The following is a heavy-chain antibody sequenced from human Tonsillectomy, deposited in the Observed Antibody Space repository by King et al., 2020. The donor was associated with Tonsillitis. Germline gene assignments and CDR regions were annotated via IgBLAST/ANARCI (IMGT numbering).Heavy chain of an antibody. CDR3: ARASPDYYILTGYHNHAFDI. J-gene: IGHJ3*02. CDR2: INPNSGGT. D-gene: IGHD3-9*01. Sequence: QVQLVESGAEVRNPGASVKVSCTASAYIFTAYYMHWVRQAPGQGLEWMGWINPNSGGTNYAQKFQGRVTMTRDTSISTAYMELSRLKSDDSAVYYCARASPDYYILTGYHNHAFDIWGQGTMVTVSS. V-gene: IGHV1-2*02. CDR1: AYIFTAYY.